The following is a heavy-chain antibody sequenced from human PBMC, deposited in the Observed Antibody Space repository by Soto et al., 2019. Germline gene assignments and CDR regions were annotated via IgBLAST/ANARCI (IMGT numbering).Heavy chain of an antibody. Sequence: SETLSLTCTVSGYSVSSSYYYWCWILQPPGKGLEWIGSIFYSGSTDYNPSLKSRVTISVDTSKNQFSLKLSSVTAADTAVYYCARRGSSRQIHHYGMDVWGPGPTVTVSS. J-gene: IGHJ6*02. CDR1: GYSVSSSYYY. CDR2: IFYSGST. V-gene: IGHV4-39*01. D-gene: IGHD6-13*01. CDR3: ARRGSSRQIHHYGMDV.